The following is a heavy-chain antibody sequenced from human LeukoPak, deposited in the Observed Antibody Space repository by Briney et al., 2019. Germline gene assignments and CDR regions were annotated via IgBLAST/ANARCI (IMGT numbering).Heavy chain of an antibody. V-gene: IGHV4-59*01. CDR1: GGSISSYY. CDR3: ARVWRMYYFDY. Sequence: SETLSLTCTVSGGSISSYYWSWIRQPPGKGLEWIGYIYYSGSTNYNPSLKSRVTISVDTSKNQFSLKLSSVTAADTAVYYCARVWRMYYFDYWGQGTLVTVSS. J-gene: IGHJ4*02. CDR2: IYYSGST. D-gene: IGHD1-1*01.